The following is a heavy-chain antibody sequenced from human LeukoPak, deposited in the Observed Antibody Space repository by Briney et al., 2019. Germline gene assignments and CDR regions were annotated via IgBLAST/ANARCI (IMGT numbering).Heavy chain of an antibody. D-gene: IGHD3-10*01. V-gene: IGHV3-21*01. Sequence: GGSLRLSCAASGFTFSSYSMNWVRQAPGKGLEWLSSISSSSSHIYYADSVKGRFTISRDNAKNSLDLQMNSLRAEDTAAYYCARDLGGAYYSGMDVWGQGTTVTVSS. CDR2: ISSSSSHI. CDR1: GFTFSSYS. J-gene: IGHJ6*02. CDR3: ARDLGGAYYSGMDV.